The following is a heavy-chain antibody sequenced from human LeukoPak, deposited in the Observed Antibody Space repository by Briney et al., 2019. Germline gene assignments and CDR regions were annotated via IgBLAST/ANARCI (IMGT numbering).Heavy chain of an antibody. CDR3: AREGPSSTSYGY. CDR1: GFTFSSYA. V-gene: IGHV3-30*07. J-gene: IGHJ4*02. CDR2: ISYDGSNK. D-gene: IGHD2-2*01. Sequence: GGSLRLSCAASGFTFSSYAMHWVRQAPGKGLEWVAVISYDGSNKYYADSVKGRFTISRDNAKNTLYLQMNSLRAEDTAVYYCAREGPSSTSYGYWGQGTLVTVSS.